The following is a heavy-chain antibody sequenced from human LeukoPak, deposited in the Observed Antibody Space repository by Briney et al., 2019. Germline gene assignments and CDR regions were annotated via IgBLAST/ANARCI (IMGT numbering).Heavy chain of an antibody. J-gene: IGHJ5*02. CDR3: ARVTVVVPPTQIWFDP. Sequence: ASVKVSSKASGYTFTSYDINGVRQATGQGLEWMGWINPNSGNTGYAQKFQGRVTITRNTSISTAYMELSSLRSEDTAVYYCARVTVVVPPTQIWFDPWGQGTLVTVSS. V-gene: IGHV1-8*03. D-gene: IGHD2-2*01. CDR2: INPNSGNT. CDR1: GYTFTSYD.